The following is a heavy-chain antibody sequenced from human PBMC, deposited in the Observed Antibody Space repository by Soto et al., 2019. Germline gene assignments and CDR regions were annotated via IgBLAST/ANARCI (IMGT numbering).Heavy chain of an antibody. CDR3: ARDHDYSNYFDY. V-gene: IGHV3-33*01. D-gene: IGHD4-4*01. J-gene: IGHJ4*02. CDR1: GFTFSSYG. CDR2: IWYDGSNK. Sequence: QVQLVESGGGVVQPGRSLRLSCVASGFTFSSYGMHWVRQAPGKGLEWVAVIWYDGSNKYYADSVKGRFTISRDNSKNTLYLQMNSLRAEDTAVYYCARDHDYSNYFDYWGQGTLVTVSS.